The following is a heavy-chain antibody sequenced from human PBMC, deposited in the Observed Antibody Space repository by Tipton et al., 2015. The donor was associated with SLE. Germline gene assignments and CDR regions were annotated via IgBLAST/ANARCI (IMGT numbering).Heavy chain of an antibody. V-gene: IGHV4-34*01. D-gene: IGHD3-3*02. CDR2: INHRGST. J-gene: IGHJ3*02. CDR3: ARGLALINAFDI. CDR1: GGSISSSSSYY. Sequence: TLSLTCAVYGGSISSSSSYYWAWIRQPPGKGVEWIGEINHRGSTNYNPSLKSRVTISVDTSKNQFSLKLRSVTAADTAVYYCARGLALINAFDIWGQGTMVTVSS.